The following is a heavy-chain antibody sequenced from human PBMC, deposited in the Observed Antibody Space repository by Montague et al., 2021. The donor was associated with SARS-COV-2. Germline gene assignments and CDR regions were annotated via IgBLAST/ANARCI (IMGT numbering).Heavy chain of an antibody. CDR2: IYYSGST. CDR3: ARSSAPSITISGVSSTYWYFDL. D-gene: IGHD3-3*01. V-gene: IGHV4-31*03. Sequence: TLSLTCTVSGGSISSGGYYWSWIRQHPGKGLEWIGYIYYSGSTYYNPSLKSRVTISVDTSKNQFSLKLSSVTAADTAVYYCARSSAPSITISGVSSTYWYFDLWGRGTLVTVSS. CDR1: GGSISSGGYY. J-gene: IGHJ2*01.